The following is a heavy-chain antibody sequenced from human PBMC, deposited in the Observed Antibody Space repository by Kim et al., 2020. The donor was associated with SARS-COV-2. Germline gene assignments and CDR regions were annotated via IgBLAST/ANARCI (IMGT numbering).Heavy chain of an antibody. CDR2: INHSGST. J-gene: IGHJ4*02. D-gene: IGHD5-12*01. CDR1: GGSFSGYY. Sequence: SETLSLTCAVYGGSFSGYYWSWIRQPPGKGLGWIGEINHSGSTNYNPSLKSRVTITVDTSKNQFSLKLSAVTAAGTAVYYCAAGRWLQFRDYWGQGTLVTVSS. V-gene: IGHV4-34*01. CDR3: AAGRWLQFRDY.